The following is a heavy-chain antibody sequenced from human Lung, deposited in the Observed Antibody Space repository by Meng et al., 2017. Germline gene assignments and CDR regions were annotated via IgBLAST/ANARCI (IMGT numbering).Heavy chain of an antibody. Sequence: GLLVESGGGVVQPGRSLRLSCAASGFTFSRNAMHWVRQAPGKGLEWVAAISYDGSNQHYADSVKGRFTISRDNSENTLYLQMNSLRAEDTAVYYCARNNYGDYYFDYWGQGTLVTVSS. CDR2: ISYDGSNQ. CDR3: ARNNYGDYYFDY. V-gene: IGHV3-30*01. D-gene: IGHD4-17*01. J-gene: IGHJ4*02. CDR1: GFTFSRNA.